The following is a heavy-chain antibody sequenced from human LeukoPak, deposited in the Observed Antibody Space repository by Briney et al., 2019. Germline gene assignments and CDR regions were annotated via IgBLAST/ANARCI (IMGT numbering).Heavy chain of an antibody. Sequence: ASVKVSCKASGYTFTGYYMHWVRQAPGQGLEWMGWINPNSGGTNYAQKFQGRVTMTRDTSISTAYMELSRLRSDDTAVYYCARDPLVVVPAAIIGNWFDPWGQGTLVTVSS. CDR1: GYTFTGYY. D-gene: IGHD2-2*02. J-gene: IGHJ5*02. V-gene: IGHV1-2*02. CDR3: ARDPLVVVPAAIIGNWFDP. CDR2: INPNSGGT.